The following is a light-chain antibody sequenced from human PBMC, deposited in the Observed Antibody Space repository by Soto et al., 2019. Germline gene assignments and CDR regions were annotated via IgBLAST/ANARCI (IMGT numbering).Light chain of an antibody. Sequence: EIVLTQSPGTLSLSPGERATLSCRASQSVSSSYLAWYQQRPGQAPRLLIYDASSRATGIPDRFSGSGSGTDFTLTISRPEPEDFAVYYCQQYGSSPSTFGQGTKVEIK. CDR2: DAS. J-gene: IGKJ1*01. CDR1: QSVSSSY. CDR3: QQYGSSPST. V-gene: IGKV3-20*01.